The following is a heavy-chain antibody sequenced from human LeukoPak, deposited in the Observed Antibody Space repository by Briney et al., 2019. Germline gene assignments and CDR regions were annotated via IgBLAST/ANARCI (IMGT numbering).Heavy chain of an antibody. Sequence: SETLPLTCTVSGGSISSTSYNWGWIRQPPGKGLEWIGSIYYSGSTFYNPSLKSRATISINTSKNQFSLKLSSVTAADTAVYYCASQPYYDSSGYYFYWGQGTLVTVSS. CDR3: ASQPYYDSSGYYFY. D-gene: IGHD3-22*01. V-gene: IGHV4-39*01. CDR2: IYYSGST. J-gene: IGHJ4*02. CDR1: GGSISSTSYN.